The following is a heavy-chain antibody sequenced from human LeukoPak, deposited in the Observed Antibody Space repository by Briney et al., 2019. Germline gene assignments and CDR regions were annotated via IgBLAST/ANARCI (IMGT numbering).Heavy chain of an antibody. CDR3: AKDPAYCGGDCYSEYYFDY. V-gene: IGHV3-23*01. Sequence: GGSLRLSCAASGFTFSSYAMGWVCQAPGKGLEWVSAISGSGGSTYYADSVKGRFTISRDNSKNTLYLQMNSLRAEDTAVYYCAKDPAYCGGDCYSEYYFDYWGQGTLVTVSS. CDR2: ISGSGGST. D-gene: IGHD2-21*02. J-gene: IGHJ4*02. CDR1: GFTFSSYA.